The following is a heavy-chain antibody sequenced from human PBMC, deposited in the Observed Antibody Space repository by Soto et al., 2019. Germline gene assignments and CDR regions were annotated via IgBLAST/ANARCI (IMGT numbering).Heavy chain of an antibody. CDR3: ARGAFSTSKYYYYGMDV. D-gene: IGHD6-6*01. CDR1: GFTFSRYD. V-gene: IGHV3-13*05. J-gene: IGHJ6*02. Sequence: WSLRLSCAASGFTFSRYDMHWVRQPTGKGLEWVSTIGTAGDPYYPGSVKGRFTISRENATNSLYLQMNSLRAGDTAVYYCARGAFSTSKYYYYGMDVWGQGTTVTVSS. CDR2: IGTAGDP.